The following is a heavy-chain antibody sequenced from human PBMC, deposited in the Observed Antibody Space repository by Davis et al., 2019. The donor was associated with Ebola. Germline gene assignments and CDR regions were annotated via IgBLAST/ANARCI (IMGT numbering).Heavy chain of an antibody. Sequence: SETLSLTCAVYGGSLSNYYWSWVSQPPKKGLEWIGEVSHTGSPTYNPSLKGRVTISVDTSKNQFSLKLSSVTAADTAVYYCARIRPRTRYCSGDTCYSLLDYWGQGALFTVSS. J-gene: IGHJ4*02. CDR2: VSHTGSP. V-gene: IGHV4-34*01. D-gene: IGHD2-15*01. CDR3: ARIRPRTRYCSGDTCYSLLDY. CDR1: GGSLSNYY.